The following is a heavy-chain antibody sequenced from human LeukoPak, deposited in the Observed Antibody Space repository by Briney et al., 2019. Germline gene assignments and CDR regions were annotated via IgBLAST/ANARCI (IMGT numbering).Heavy chain of an antibody. V-gene: IGHV3-23*01. J-gene: IGHJ4*02. CDR2: ISGSDGST. D-gene: IGHD4-17*01. CDR1: GFTFSTYA. Sequence: GGSLRLSCAASGFTFSTYAMSWVRQAPGKGLEWVSAISGSDGSTYYADSVKGRFTISRDNSKNTLNLQMNSLRADDTAVYYCASGYGDWLFDYWGQGTLVTVSS. CDR3: ASGYGDWLFDY.